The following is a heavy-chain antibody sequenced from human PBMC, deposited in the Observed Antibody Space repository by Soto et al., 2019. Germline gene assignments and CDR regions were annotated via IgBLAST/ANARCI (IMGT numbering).Heavy chain of an antibody. D-gene: IGHD3-3*01. CDR3: ARLPISITILINWFDP. CDR1: GGSISSSSYY. Sequence: PSETLSLTCTVSGGSISSSSYYWGWIRQPPGKGLEWIGSIYYSGSTYYNPSLKSRVTISVDTSKNQFSLKLSSVTAADTAVYYCARLPISITILINWFDPWGQGTLVTVSS. CDR2: IYYSGST. V-gene: IGHV4-39*01. J-gene: IGHJ5*02.